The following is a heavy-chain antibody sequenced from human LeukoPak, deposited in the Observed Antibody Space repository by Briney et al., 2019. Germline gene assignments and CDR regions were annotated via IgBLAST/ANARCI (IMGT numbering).Heavy chain of an antibody. Sequence: SVKVSCXASGGTFSSYAISWVRQAPGQGLEWMGGIIPIFGTANYAQKFQGRVTITTDESTSTAYMELSSLRSEDTAVYYCARESVTTRVFDYWGQGTLITVSS. CDR2: IIPIFGTA. CDR1: GGTFSSYA. V-gene: IGHV1-69*05. CDR3: ARESVTTRVFDY. J-gene: IGHJ4*02. D-gene: IGHD4-11*01.